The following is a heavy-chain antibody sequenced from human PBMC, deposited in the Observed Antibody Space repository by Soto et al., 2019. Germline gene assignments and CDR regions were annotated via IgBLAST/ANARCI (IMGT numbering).Heavy chain of an antibody. CDR2: IYYSGST. CDR3: ARHNYGSGSTYFDY. J-gene: IGHJ4*02. V-gene: IGHV4-59*08. D-gene: IGHD3-10*01. CDR1: GGSISSYY. Sequence: SETLSLTCTVSGGSISSYYWSWIRQPPGKGLEWIGYIYYSGSTNYNPSLKIRVTISVDTSKNQFSLKLNSMTAADTAVYYCARHNYGSGSTYFDYWGQGTLVTVPQ.